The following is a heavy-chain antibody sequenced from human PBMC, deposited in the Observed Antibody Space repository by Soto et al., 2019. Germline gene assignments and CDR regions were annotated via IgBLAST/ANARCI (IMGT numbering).Heavy chain of an antibody. CDR1: GFTFSSYA. CDR2: ISGSGGST. V-gene: IGHV3-23*01. J-gene: IGHJ4*02. CDR3: AKPPHSGSPAQLDY. Sequence: HPGGSLRLSCAASGFTFSSYAMHWVRQAPGKGLEWVSAISGSGGSTYYADSVKGRFTISRDNSKNTLYLQVNSLRAEDTAVYYCAKPPHSGSPAQLDYWGQGTLVTVSS. D-gene: IGHD3-10*01.